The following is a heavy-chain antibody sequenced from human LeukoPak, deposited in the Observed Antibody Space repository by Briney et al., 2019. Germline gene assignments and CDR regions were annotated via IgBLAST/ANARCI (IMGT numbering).Heavy chain of an antibody. Sequence: GGSLTLSCAASGYTFSSYGMHWVRQGPGKGLEWVAVISYDGSNQYYADAVKGRCTVSRDNSKNTLYLQMNSLRAEDTAVYYCAKDTTAYDSSGEDAFDIWGQGTTVTVSS. D-gene: IGHD3-22*01. CDR3: AKDTTAYDSSGEDAFDI. CDR1: GYTFSSYG. CDR2: ISYDGSNQ. V-gene: IGHV3-30*18. J-gene: IGHJ3*02.